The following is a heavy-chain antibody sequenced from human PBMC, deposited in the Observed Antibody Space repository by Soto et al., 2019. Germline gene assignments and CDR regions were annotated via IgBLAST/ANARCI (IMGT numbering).Heavy chain of an antibody. V-gene: IGHV3-15*01. J-gene: IGHJ4*02. Sequence: EVQLVESGGGLVKPGGSLRLSCAASGFTFTNAWITWVRQAPGKGLEWVGRIKSKTDGGTTDYAAPVKGRFTISRDDSKNTLFWQMNSLKTEDTAVYYCTTGHPIYYVAAHLAYWGQGTLVTVSS. CDR3: TTGHPIYYVAAHLAY. CDR1: GFTFTNAW. D-gene: IGHD3-10*01. CDR2: IKSKTDGGTT.